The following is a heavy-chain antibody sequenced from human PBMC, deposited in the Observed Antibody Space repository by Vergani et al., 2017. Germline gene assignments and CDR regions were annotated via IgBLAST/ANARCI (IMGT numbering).Heavy chain of an antibody. V-gene: IGHV3-11*01. Sequence: QVQLVESGGGLVKPGGSLRLSCAASGFSFSDHYMTWIRQAPGKGLEWVSYISNSGNTIEYADSVKGRFSISRDNAKSSLFLQMDSLRAEDTAVYYCAKEGRSGITPFVADWGQGTLVTVSS. D-gene: IGHD1-14*01. CDR2: ISNSGNTI. CDR3: AKEGRSGITPFVAD. CDR1: GFSFSDHY. J-gene: IGHJ4*02.